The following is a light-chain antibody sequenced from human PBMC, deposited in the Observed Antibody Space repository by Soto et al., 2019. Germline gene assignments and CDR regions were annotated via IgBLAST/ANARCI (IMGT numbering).Light chain of an antibody. CDR1: SSNIGSNT. J-gene: IGLJ1*01. CDR2: TNN. Sequence: QSVLTQPPSASGTPGQRVTISCSGSSSNIGSNTVNWYQQLPGAAPKLLIYTNNQRPSGVPDRFSGSKSGTSASLASSGLQYEDEADYYCATWDDSLYGYVFGTGTKLTVL. CDR3: ATWDDSLYGYV. V-gene: IGLV1-44*01.